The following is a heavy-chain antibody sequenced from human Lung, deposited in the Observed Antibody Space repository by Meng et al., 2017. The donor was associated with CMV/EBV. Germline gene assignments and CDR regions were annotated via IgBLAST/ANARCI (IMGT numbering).Heavy chain of an antibody. CDR2: ISSSGSIT. Sequence: ASGFTCSDYYRTWSRQAPGKGLEWVSYISSSGSITKYLDSLKGRFTISRDNAKNSLFLQMNSLTVEDTAVYYCARDSSAVHNWLDSWGQGTLVTVSS. J-gene: IGHJ5*01. V-gene: IGHV3-11*04. CDR1: GFTCSDYY. CDR3: ARDSSAVHNWLDS. D-gene: IGHD1-26*01.